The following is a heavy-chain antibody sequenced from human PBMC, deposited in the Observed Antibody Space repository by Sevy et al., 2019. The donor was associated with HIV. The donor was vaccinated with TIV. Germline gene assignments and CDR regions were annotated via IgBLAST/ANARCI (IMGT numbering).Heavy chain of an antibody. D-gene: IGHD4-17*01. Sequence: GGSLRLSCAASGFTFSSYSMNWVRQAPGKGLEWVSYISSSSSTIYYAHSVKGRFTISRHNAKNSLHLQMNSRRDEDTAVYYCAKVYGDYLRSFLSDYYYYGMDVWGQGTTVTVSS. V-gene: IGHV3-48*02. CDR1: GFTFSSYS. CDR3: AKVYGDYLRSFLSDYYYYGMDV. J-gene: IGHJ6*02. CDR2: ISSSSSTI.